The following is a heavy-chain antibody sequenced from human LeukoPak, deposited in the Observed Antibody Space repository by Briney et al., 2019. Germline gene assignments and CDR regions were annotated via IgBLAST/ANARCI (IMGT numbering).Heavy chain of an antibody. CDR3: AKGSSYSSGNNWFDP. D-gene: IGHD3-22*01. J-gene: IGHJ5*02. V-gene: IGHV3-23*01. CDR1: GLTFSAYG. CDR2: ISGSGVDT. Sequence: GGSLRLSCAASGLTFSAYGMAWVRQAPGKGLERISDISGSGVDTYSADSVKGRFTISRDNSLNTCYLQMNSLRAEDTAVYYCAKGSSYSSGNNWFDPWGQGTLVTVSS.